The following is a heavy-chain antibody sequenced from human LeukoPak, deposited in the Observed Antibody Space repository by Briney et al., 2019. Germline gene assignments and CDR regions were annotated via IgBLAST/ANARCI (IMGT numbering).Heavy chain of an antibody. J-gene: IGHJ4*02. CDR2: ISSSSSYI. CDR3: AKTGSSSWGYFDY. CDR1: GFTFSSYS. V-gene: IGHV3-21*01. Sequence: PGGSLRLSCAASGFTFSSYSMNWVRQAPGKGLEWVSSISSSSSYIYYADSVKGRFTISRGNAKNSLYLQMNSLRAEDTAVYYCAKTGSSSWGYFDYWGQGTLVTVSS. D-gene: IGHD6-13*01.